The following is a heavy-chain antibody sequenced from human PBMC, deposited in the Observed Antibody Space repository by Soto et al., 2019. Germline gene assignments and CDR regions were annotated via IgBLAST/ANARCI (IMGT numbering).Heavy chain of an antibody. CDR2: IWYDGSNK. Sequence: QVQLVESGGGVVQHGRSLRLSCAASGFTFSSYGMHWVRQAPGKGLEWVAVIWYDGSNKYYADSVKGRFTISRDNSKNTLYLQMNSLRAEDTAVYYCARDRAPDAFDIWGQGTMVTVSS. CDR1: GFTFSSYG. V-gene: IGHV3-33*01. J-gene: IGHJ3*02. CDR3: ARDRAPDAFDI.